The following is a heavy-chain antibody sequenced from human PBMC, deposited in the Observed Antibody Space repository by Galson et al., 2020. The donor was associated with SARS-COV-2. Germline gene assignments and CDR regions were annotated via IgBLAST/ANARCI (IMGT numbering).Heavy chain of an antibody. V-gene: IGHV5-51*01. CDR3: ARHRSFGELLSLPYFDY. CDR2: IYPGDSDT. J-gene: IGHJ4*02. CDR1: GYSFTSYW. Sequence: GESLKISCKGSGYSFTSYWIGWVRQMPGKGLEWMGIIYPGDSDTRYSPSFQGQVTISADKSISTAYLQWSSLKASDTAMYYCARHRSFGELLSLPYFDYWGQGTLVTVAS. D-gene: IGHD3-10*01.